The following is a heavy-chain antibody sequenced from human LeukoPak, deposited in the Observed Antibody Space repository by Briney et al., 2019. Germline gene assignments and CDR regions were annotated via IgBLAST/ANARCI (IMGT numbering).Heavy chain of an antibody. V-gene: IGHV3-7*01. CDR2: IRPDGSEA. Sequence: GGSLRLSCEASGFTFNSHWMSWVRQAPGKGLEWLANIRPDGSEAVYVDSVRGRFTISRDNAKNLVYLQMNNLRAEDTAVYYCSGRSGFSSIYWGQGVLVTVSS. CDR1: GFTFNSHW. J-gene: IGHJ4*02. CDR3: SGRSGFSSIY. D-gene: IGHD2-2*01.